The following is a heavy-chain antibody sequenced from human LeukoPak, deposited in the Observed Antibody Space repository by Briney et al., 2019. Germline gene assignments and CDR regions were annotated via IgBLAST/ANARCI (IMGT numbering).Heavy chain of an antibody. V-gene: IGHV1-2*02. Sequence: ASVKVSCKASGYTYTGYYIHWVRQAPGQGLEWMGWINTNSGDTKCAQKFQGRVTMTRDTSISTAYMELSRLRSDDTAVYYCARIRIIDSQRQSELLYNWFDPWGQGTLVTVSS. D-gene: IGHD1-26*01. CDR1: GYTYTGYY. CDR2: INTNSGDT. J-gene: IGHJ5*02. CDR3: ARIRIIDSQRQSELLYNWFDP.